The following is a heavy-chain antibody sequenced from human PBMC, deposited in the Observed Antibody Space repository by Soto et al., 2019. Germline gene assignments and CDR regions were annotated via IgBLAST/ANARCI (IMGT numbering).Heavy chain of an antibody. Sequence: GASVKVSCKASGYTFTSYGISWARQAPGQGLEWMGWISAYNGNTNYAQKLQGRVTMTTDTSTSTAYMELRSLRSDDTAVYYCARDRASAGYSGSYYSRFRFGYWGQGTLVTVSS. V-gene: IGHV1-18*01. D-gene: IGHD1-26*01. J-gene: IGHJ4*02. CDR3: ARDRASAGYSGSYYSRFRFGY. CDR1: GYTFTSYG. CDR2: ISAYNGNT.